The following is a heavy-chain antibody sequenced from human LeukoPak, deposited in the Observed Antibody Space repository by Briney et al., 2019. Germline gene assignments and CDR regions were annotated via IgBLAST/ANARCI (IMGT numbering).Heavy chain of an antibody. Sequence: GGSLRLSCAASGFTFSSYSMNWVRQAPGKGMEWVSSISSSRSYIYYADSVKGRFTISRDNAKNSLYLQMNSLRAEDTAVYYCARDRGYYDSSGYESTRLDAFDIWGQGTMVTVSS. CDR1: GFTFSSYS. J-gene: IGHJ3*02. V-gene: IGHV3-21*01. CDR2: ISSSRSYI. D-gene: IGHD3-22*01. CDR3: ARDRGYYDSSGYESTRLDAFDI.